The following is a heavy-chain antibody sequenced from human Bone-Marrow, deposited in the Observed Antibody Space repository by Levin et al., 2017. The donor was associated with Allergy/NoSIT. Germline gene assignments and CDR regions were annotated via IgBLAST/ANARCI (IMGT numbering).Heavy chain of an antibody. CDR2: ISDSNRTT. CDR3: ARDIDYYSMDV. J-gene: IGHJ6*02. D-gene: IGHD2-15*01. CDR1: GFKFNTYD. V-gene: IGHV3-48*01. Sequence: GGSLRLSCVASGFKFNTYDMNWVRQAPGKGLEWISYISDSNRTTYYADSVKGRFTISRDNAQNSVYLQMTSLRAEDTAVYYCARDIDYYSMDVWGQGTTVTVSS.